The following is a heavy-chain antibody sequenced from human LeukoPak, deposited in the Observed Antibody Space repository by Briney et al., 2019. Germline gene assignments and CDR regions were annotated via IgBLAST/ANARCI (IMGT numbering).Heavy chain of an antibody. Sequence: SETLSLTCSVSGGSISNYYWTWIRQPPGKGLEWIGYMYYSGNFNYNPSLKSRVTISVDASKNQFSLKVSSVTAADTAVYYCARGRGVFIYWGQGTLVTVSS. J-gene: IGHJ4*02. CDR3: ARGRGVFIY. V-gene: IGHV4-59*01. CDR2: MYYSGNF. CDR1: GGSISNYY. D-gene: IGHD3-10*01.